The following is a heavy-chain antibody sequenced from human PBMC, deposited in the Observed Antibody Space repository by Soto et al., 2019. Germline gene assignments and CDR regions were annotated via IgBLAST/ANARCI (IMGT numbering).Heavy chain of an antibody. Sequence: GGSLRLSCAASGFTFSSYWMSWVRQAPGKGLEWVANIKPDGSEKYYMDSAKGRFTISRDNAENSLHLQMNSLRAEDTAEYYCVRVGFCTNGICYTVFDYWGQGTLVTVSS. V-gene: IGHV3-7*01. CDR3: VRVGFCTNGICYTVFDY. J-gene: IGHJ4*02. CDR1: GFTFSSYW. CDR2: IKPDGSEK. D-gene: IGHD2-8*01.